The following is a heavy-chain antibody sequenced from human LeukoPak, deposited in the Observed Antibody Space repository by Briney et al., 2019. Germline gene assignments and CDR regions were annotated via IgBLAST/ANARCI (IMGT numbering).Heavy chain of an antibody. J-gene: IGHJ5*02. D-gene: IGHD6-13*01. CDR2: INPNSGGT. V-gene: IGHV1-2*02. CDR3: ARPPIAAVSVNWFDP. Sequence: EASVKVSCKASGYTFTGYYMHWVRQAPGQGLEWMGWINPNSGGTNYAQKFQGRVTMTRDTSISTAYMELSRLRSDDTAVYYCARPPIAAVSVNWFDPWGQGTLVTVSS. CDR1: GYTFTGYY.